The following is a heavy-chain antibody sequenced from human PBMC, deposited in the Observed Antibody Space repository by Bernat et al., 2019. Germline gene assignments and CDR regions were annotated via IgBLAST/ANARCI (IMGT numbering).Heavy chain of an antibody. CDR1: GFTFSSYA. J-gene: IGHJ3*02. Sequence: QVQLVESGGGVVQPGRSLRLSCAASGFTFSSYAMHWVRQAPGKGLEWVAVISYDGSNKYYADSVKGRFTISRDNSKNTLYLQMNSLRAEDTAVYYCAREAIVGPPTVTTESYAFDIWGKGTMVTVSS. D-gene: IGHD4-17*01. V-gene: IGHV3-30*01. CDR3: AREAIVGPPTVTTESYAFDI. CDR2: ISYDGSNK.